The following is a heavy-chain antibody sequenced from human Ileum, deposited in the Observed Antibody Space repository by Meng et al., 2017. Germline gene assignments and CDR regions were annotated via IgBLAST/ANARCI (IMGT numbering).Heavy chain of an antibody. Sequence: GGSLRLSCAASGFTVSSNYMSWVRQAPGKGLEWVSVIYSGGSTYYADSVKGRFTISRDNSKNTLYLQMNSLRAEDTAVYYCATTEYYYDSSGYYTTSGAFDIWVQGTMVT. CDR2: IYSGGST. CDR1: GFTVSSNY. J-gene: IGHJ3*02. D-gene: IGHD3-22*01. CDR3: ATTEYYYDSSGYYTTSGAFDI. V-gene: IGHV3-53*01.